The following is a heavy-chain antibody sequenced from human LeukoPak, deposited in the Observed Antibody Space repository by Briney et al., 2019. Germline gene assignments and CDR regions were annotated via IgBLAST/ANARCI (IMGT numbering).Heavy chain of an antibody. J-gene: IGHJ3*02. CDR2: IKSKTDGGTT. V-gene: IGHV3-15*01. D-gene: IGHD6-13*01. CDR1: GFTFSNAW. CDR3: TTTYSSPGAFDI. Sequence: GGSLRLSCAASGFTFSNAWMSWVRQAPGKGLEWVGRIKSKTDGGTTDYAAPVKGRFTISRDDSKNTLYLQMNSLKTGDTAVYYCTTTYSSPGAFDIWGQGTMVTVSS.